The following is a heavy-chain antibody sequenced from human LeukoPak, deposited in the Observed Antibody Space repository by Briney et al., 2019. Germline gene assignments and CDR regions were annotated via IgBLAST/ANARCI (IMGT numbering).Heavy chain of an antibody. V-gene: IGHV1-8*03. D-gene: IGHD3-10*01. CDR1: GYTFTSYD. Sequence: GASVKVSCKASGYTFTSYDINWVRQATGQGLEWMGWMNPNSGNTGYAQKFLGRVTITRNPSISTAYMELSSLRSEDTAVYYCARGVTDGSGNYPLDYWGQGTPVTVSS. CDR2: MNPNSGNT. J-gene: IGHJ4*02. CDR3: ARGVTDGSGNYPLDY.